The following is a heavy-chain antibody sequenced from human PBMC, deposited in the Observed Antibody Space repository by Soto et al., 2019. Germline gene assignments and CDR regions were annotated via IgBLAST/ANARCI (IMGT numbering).Heavy chain of an antibody. CDR2: ISASGGNT. V-gene: IGHV3-23*01. J-gene: IGHJ6*02. Sequence: EMQVLESGGDLVQPGGSLRLSCAASRFTFRNYAMNWVRQSPGQGLEWVSGISASGGNTFYADSVKGRFTISRDNSKSTLYLQLNSLRVADTAIYYCAKDLHRFRLGATTLYQFYAMDVWGQGTTVTVSS. CDR1: RFTFRNYA. CDR3: AKDLHRFRLGATTLYQFYAMDV. D-gene: IGHD1-26*01.